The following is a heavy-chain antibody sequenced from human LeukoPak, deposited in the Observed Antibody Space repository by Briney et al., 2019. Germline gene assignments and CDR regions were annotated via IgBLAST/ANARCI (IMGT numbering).Heavy chain of an antibody. CDR3: ARTEDNLGAFDPYFDY. Sequence: SQTLSLTCAISGDSVSRKSTAWNWIRQSPSRGLEWLGRTYYRSKWYNDYAVSVKSRITINPDTSKNQFSLQLNSMTPEDTAVYYCARTEDNLGAFDPYFDYWGQGTLVTVSS. V-gene: IGHV6-1*01. D-gene: IGHD1-26*01. J-gene: IGHJ4*02. CDR2: TYYRSKWYN. CDR1: GDSVSRKSTA.